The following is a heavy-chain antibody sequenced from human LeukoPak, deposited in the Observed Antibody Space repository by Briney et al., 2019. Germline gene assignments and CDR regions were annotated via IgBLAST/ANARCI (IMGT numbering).Heavy chain of an antibody. CDR2: IWYDGSNK. CDR1: GFTFSSYG. CDR3: ARSWTYSSSWYDY. D-gene: IGHD6-13*01. Sequence: GRSLRLSCAASGFTFSSYGMHWVRQAPGKGLEWVAVIWYDGSNKYYADSVKGRFTISRDNSKNTLYLQMNSLRAEDTAVYYCARSWTYSSSWYDYWGQGTLVTVSS. V-gene: IGHV3-33*01. J-gene: IGHJ4*02.